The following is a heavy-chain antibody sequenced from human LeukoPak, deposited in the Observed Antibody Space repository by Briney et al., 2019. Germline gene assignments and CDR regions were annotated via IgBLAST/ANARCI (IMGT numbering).Heavy chain of an antibody. CDR3: ARVRFSGSYYSGGLDY. Sequence: GASVKVSCKASGYTFTSYGISWVRQAPGQGLEWMGWISAYNGNTNYAQKLQGRVTMTTDTSTSTAYMELRSLRSDDTAVYYCARVRFSGSYYSGGLDYWGQGTLVTVSS. D-gene: IGHD1-26*01. J-gene: IGHJ4*01. V-gene: IGHV1-18*01. CDR1: GYTFTSYG. CDR2: ISAYNGNT.